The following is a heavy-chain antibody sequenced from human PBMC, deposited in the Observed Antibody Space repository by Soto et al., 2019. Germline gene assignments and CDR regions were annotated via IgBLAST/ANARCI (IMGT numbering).Heavy chain of an antibody. V-gene: IGHV4-39*01. CDR3: ARLYYYDSSGSGFDP. CDR2: IYYSGST. J-gene: IGHJ5*02. CDR1: GGSISSSSYY. D-gene: IGHD3-22*01. Sequence: SETLSLTCTVSGGSISSSSYYWGWIRQPPGKGLEWIGSIYYSGSTYYNPSLKSRVTMSVDTSKNQFSLNLSSVTAADTAVYYCARLYYYDSSGSGFDPWGQGTLVT.